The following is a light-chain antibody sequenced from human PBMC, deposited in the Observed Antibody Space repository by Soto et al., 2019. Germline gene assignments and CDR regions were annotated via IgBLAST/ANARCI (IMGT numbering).Light chain of an antibody. CDR2: STN. J-gene: IGLJ7*01. Sequence: QNVVTQEPSFSVSPGGTVTLTCGLRSGSVSTSHFASWYQQTPGQAPRTLIYSTNTRSSGVPDRFSVSIFGNKAALTITRAQADDESDYFCMLYMGCGIDVFGLGTLLTGL. CDR1: SGSVSTSHF. V-gene: IGLV8-61*01. CDR3: MLYMGCGIDV.